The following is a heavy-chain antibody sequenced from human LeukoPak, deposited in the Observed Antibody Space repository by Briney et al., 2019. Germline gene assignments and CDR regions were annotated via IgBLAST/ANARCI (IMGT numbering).Heavy chain of an antibody. V-gene: IGHV3-21*01. CDR1: GFTFSSYS. J-gene: IGHJ4*02. CDR3: ARDGGYCSSTSCYVFDY. Sequence: GGSLRLSCAASGFTFSSYSMNWVRQAPGKELEWVSSISSSSSYIYYADSVKGRFTISRDNAKNSLYLQMNSLRAEDTAVYYCARDGGYCSSTSCYVFDYWGQGTLVTVSS. D-gene: IGHD2-2*01. CDR2: ISSSSSYI.